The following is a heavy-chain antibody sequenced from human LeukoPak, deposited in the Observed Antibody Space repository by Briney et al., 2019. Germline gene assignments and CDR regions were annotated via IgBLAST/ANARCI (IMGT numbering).Heavy chain of an antibody. D-gene: IGHD6-13*01. CDR1: AFTFSSYS. Sequence: PGGSLRLSCAASAFTFSSYSMSWVRQAPGRGLEWVSSINSGTGYISYADSVKGRFTISRENAKNSLYLQMNSLRAGDTAVYYCARGPYSSSWHYFDYWGQGTLVTVSS. CDR2: INSGTGYI. CDR3: ARGPYSSSWHYFDY. V-gene: IGHV3-21*01. J-gene: IGHJ4*02.